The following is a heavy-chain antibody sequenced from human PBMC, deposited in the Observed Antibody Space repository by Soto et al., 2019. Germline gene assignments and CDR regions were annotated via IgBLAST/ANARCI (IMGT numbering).Heavy chain of an antibody. V-gene: IGHV1-58*01. CDR1: GFTFTSSA. Sequence: AASVKVSCKASGFTFTSSAVQWGRQARGQRLEWIGWIVVGSGNTNYAQKFQERVTITRDMSTSTAYMELSSLRSEDTAVYYCAVSYCSSTSCYPTKNDYWGQGTLVTVSS. CDR2: IVVGSGNT. J-gene: IGHJ4*02. D-gene: IGHD2-2*01. CDR3: AVSYCSSTSCYPTKNDY.